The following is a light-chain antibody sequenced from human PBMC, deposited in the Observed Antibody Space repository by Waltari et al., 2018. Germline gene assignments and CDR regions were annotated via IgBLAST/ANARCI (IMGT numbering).Light chain of an antibody. CDR3: TSYAGSHNWV. CDR1: SSDVGGYNY. V-gene: IGLV2-8*01. Sequence: QSALTQPPSASGSPGQSVTIPCPGTSSDVGGYNYVSWYQHHPGKAPKLMISEVNKRPSGVPDRFSGSKSGNTASLTVSGLQADDEADYYCTSYAGSHNWVFGGGTKLTVL. J-gene: IGLJ2*01. CDR2: EVN.